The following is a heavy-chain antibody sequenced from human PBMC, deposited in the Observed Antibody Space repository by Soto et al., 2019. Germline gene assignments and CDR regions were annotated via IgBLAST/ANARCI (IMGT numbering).Heavy chain of an antibody. CDR1: AFTFSTYS. CDR3: ARDYGDYAFDY. Sequence: GGSLRLSCAASAFTFSTYSMVWLRRAPGKGLEWMADISRSFSPKHYADSVKGRFTISRDNSKNTLYLQMNSLRAEDTAVYYCARDYGDYAFDYWGQGTLVTVSS. J-gene: IGHJ4*02. D-gene: IGHD4-17*01. CDR2: ISRSFSPK. V-gene: IGHV3-48*01.